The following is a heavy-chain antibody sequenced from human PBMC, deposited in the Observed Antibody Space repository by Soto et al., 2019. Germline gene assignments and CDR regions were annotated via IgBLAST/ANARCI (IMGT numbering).Heavy chain of an antibody. Sequence: SETLSLTCAVSGDSIRSSYWSWVRQPPGRGLEWIGYVYHTGTTNSNPSLKSRVTISADTSKNLFSLKLISVTPADTAVYFCARDMSGGSSWYEFDSWGPGTLVTVSS. CDR3: ARDMSGGSSWYEFDS. CDR1: GDSIRSSY. V-gene: IGHV4-59*01. CDR2: VYHTGTT. D-gene: IGHD6-13*01. J-gene: IGHJ4*02.